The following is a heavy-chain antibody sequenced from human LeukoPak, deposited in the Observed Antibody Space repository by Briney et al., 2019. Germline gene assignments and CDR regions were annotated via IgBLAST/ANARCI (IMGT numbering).Heavy chain of an antibody. CDR2: IYYSGST. J-gene: IGHJ4*02. D-gene: IGHD3-3*01. Sequence: SETLSLTCTVSGGSISSSSYYWGWIRQPPGKGLEWIGSIYYSGSTYYNPSLKSRVTISVDTSKNQFSLKLSSVTAADTAVYYCARLYSITIFGVVMYWGQGTLVTVSS. CDR1: GGSISSSSYY. CDR3: ARLYSITIFGVVMY. V-gene: IGHV4-39*07.